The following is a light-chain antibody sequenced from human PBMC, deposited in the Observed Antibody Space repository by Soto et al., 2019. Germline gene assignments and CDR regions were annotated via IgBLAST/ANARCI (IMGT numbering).Light chain of an antibody. CDR1: QGISSA. V-gene: IGKV1-13*02. CDR2: DAS. J-gene: IGKJ4*01. CDR3: QQFNSYPQGT. Sequence: AIQLTQSPSSLSASVGDRVTITCRASQGISSASAWYQQKPGKAPKLLIYDASSLESGVPSRFSGSGSGTDFTLTISSLQPEDFATYYCQQFNSYPQGTFGGGTKVEIK.